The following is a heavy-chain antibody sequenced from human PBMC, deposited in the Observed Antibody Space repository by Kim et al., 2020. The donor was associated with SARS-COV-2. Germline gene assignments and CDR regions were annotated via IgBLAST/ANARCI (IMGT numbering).Heavy chain of an antibody. CDR3: AKDRGCSSTSCYERIFDY. J-gene: IGHJ4*02. CDR2: ISDSGGST. Sequence: GGSLRLSCAASGFTFSSYAMSWVRQAPGKGLEWVSAISDSGGSTYYADSVKGRFTISRDNSKNTLYLQMNSLRAEDTAVYYCAKDRGCSSTSCYERIFDYWGQGTLVTVSS. D-gene: IGHD2-2*01. CDR1: GFTFSSYA. V-gene: IGHV3-23*01.